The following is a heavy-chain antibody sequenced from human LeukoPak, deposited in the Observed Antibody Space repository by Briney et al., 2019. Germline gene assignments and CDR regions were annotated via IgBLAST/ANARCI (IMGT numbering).Heavy chain of an antibody. Sequence: SETLSLTCTVSGGSISSYYWSWIRQPPGKGLEWIGYIYYSGSTNYNPSLKSRVTISVDTSKNQFSLKLSSVTAADTAVYYCARGSGYDYPEYFDYWGQGTLVTVSP. CDR2: IYYSGST. CDR1: GGSISSYY. V-gene: IGHV4-59*01. CDR3: ARGSGYDYPEYFDY. J-gene: IGHJ4*02. D-gene: IGHD5-12*01.